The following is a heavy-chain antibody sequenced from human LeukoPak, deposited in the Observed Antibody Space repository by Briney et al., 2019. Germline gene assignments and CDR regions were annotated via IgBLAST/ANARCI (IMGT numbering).Heavy chain of an antibody. J-gene: IGHJ4*02. Sequence: GGSLRFSCAASGFTFSNYAMTWVRQAPGKGLEWVSAISGSGGSTYYADSVKGRFTISRDNPKNTLYLQMNSLRAEDTAVYYCAKDYYGSGSWGQGALVTVSS. CDR2: ISGSGGST. CDR3: AKDYYGSGS. CDR1: GFTFSNYA. V-gene: IGHV3-23*01. D-gene: IGHD3-10*01.